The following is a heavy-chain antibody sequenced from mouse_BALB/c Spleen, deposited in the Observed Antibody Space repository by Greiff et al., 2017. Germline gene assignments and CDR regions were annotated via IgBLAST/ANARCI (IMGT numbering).Heavy chain of an antibody. CDR2: INSNGGST. Sequence: EVKLVESGGGLVQPGGSLKLSCAASGFTFSSYGMSWVRQTPDKRLELVATINSNGGSTYYPDSVKGRFTISRDNAKNTLYLQMSSLKSEDTAMYYCARDRDGYPFDYWGQGTTLTVSS. CDR3: ARDRDGYPFDY. V-gene: IGHV5-6-3*01. CDR1: GFTFSSYG. J-gene: IGHJ2*01. D-gene: IGHD2-3*01.